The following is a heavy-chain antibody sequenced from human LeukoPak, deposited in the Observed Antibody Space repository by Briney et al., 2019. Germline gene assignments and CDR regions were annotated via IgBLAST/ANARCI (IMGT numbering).Heavy chain of an antibody. CDR3: AKTPGSLGYSSSWYYFDY. V-gene: IGHV1-46*01. CDR2: INPSDGST. D-gene: IGHD6-13*01. Sequence: ASVKVSCKASGYTFTNYYIHWVRQAPGQGLEWMGIINPSDGSTSYAQNFQGRVTMTRDTSTSTVYMELSSLRSDDTAVYYCAKTPGSLGYSSSWYYFDYWGQGTLVTVSS. J-gene: IGHJ4*02. CDR1: GYTFTNYY.